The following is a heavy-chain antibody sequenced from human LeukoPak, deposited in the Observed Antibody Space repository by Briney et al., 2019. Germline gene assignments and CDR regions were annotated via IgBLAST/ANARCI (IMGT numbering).Heavy chain of an antibody. D-gene: IGHD2-15*01. J-gene: IGHJ4*02. CDR3: ARDADLANLGYCSGGSCYYFDY. V-gene: IGHV6-1*01. Sequence: SQTLSLTCAISGDSVSSNSATWTWIRQSPSRGLEWLGRTYYRSKWYNDYAVSVKSRITINPDTSKNQFSLQLNSVTPEDTAVYYCARDADLANLGYCSGGSCYYFDYWGQGTLVTVSS. CDR1: GDSVSSNSAT. CDR2: TYYRSKWYN.